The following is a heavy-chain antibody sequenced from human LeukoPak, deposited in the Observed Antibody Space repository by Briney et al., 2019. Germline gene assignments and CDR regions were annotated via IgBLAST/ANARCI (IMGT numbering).Heavy chain of an antibody. V-gene: IGHV4-30-4*01. CDR2: IYYSGST. Sequence: SKTLSLTCTVSGGSISSGDYYWSWIRQPPGKGLEWIGYIYYSGSTYYNPSLKSRVTISVDTSKNQFSLKLSSVTAADTAVYYCARGLTVTWFDPWGQGTLVTVSS. CDR1: GGSISSGDYY. J-gene: IGHJ5*02. CDR3: ARGLTVTWFDP. D-gene: IGHD4-17*01.